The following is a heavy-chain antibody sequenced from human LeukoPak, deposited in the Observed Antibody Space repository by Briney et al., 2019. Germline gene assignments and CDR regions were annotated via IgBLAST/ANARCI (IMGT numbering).Heavy chain of an antibody. V-gene: IGHV3-15*07. CDR3: STLTSRGLSDS. CDR1: GFTFTNTW. CDR2: IKSKADGETI. D-gene: IGHD1-20*01. Sequence: GGSLRLSCAASGFTFTNTWMNWVRQAPGKGLEWVGRIKSKADGETIDYAAPVKGRFPFSRDDSKNMNSLKSEDTAVYYCSTLTSRGLSDSWGQGTLVTVSS. J-gene: IGHJ4*02.